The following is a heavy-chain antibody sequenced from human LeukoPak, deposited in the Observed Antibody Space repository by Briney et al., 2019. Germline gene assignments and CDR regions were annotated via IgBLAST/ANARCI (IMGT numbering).Heavy chain of an antibody. Sequence: ASVKVSCKASGYTFTGYYMHWVRQAPGKGLEWMGGFDPEDGETIYAQKFQGRVTMTEDTSTDTAYMELSSLRSEDTAVYYCATYYDSSGYYAFDIWGQGTMVTVSS. J-gene: IGHJ3*02. CDR1: GYTFTGYY. D-gene: IGHD3-22*01. V-gene: IGHV1-24*01. CDR2: FDPEDGET. CDR3: ATYYDSSGYYAFDI.